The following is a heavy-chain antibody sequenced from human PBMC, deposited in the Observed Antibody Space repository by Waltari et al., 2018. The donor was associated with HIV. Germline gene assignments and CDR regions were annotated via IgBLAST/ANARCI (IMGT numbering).Heavy chain of an antibody. J-gene: IGHJ4*02. V-gene: IGHV3-48*04. D-gene: IGHD2-21*02. Sequence: VESGGGLVQPGGSLRLSCAASGFTFSSYSMNWVRQAPGKGLEWVSYISSSSSTIYYADSVKGRFTISRDNAKNSLYLQMNSLRAEDTAVYYCARVPYCGGDCYPKFPFYYWGQGTLVTVSS. CDR2: ISSSSSTI. CDR3: ARVPYCGGDCYPKFPFYY. CDR1: GFTFSSYS.